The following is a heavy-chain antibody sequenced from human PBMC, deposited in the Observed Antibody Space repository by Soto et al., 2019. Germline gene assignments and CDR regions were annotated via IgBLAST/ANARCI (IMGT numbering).Heavy chain of an antibody. J-gene: IGHJ4*02. D-gene: IGHD2-21*02. CDR1: GFALSGYW. CDR3: ARWESGDWYLGI. V-gene: IGHV3-7*03. Sequence: PGGSLRLSCAASGFALSGYWMTWVRQAPGKGLEWVASINPDGTLKYYVDSVKGRFTISRDNADNSLFLQMLSLRVEDTAVYYCARWESGDWYLGIWGQGTLVTVSS. CDR2: INPDGTLK.